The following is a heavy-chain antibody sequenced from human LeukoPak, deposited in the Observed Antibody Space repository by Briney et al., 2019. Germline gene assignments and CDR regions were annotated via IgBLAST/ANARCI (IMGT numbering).Heavy chain of an antibody. J-gene: IGHJ3*01. V-gene: IGHV3-66*02. CDR3: ASLRAYFYDSSGLNAFDV. CDR1: GFTFSTYA. Sequence: GGSLRLSCAASGFTFSTYAMSWVRQAPGKGLEWVSVIYSGGTTYYAESVKGRFTISRDNSKNTLHLQMNSLRAEDTAVYYCASLRAYFYDSSGLNAFDVWGQGTMVTVSS. D-gene: IGHD3-22*01. CDR2: IYSGGTT.